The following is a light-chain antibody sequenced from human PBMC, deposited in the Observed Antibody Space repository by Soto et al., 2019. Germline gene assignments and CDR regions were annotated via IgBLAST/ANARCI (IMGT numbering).Light chain of an antibody. CDR1: QGISSY. CDR3: LLDYSYFWA. V-gene: IGKV1-9*01. Sequence: IQLTQSPSSLSASVGDRVTITCRASQGISSYLAWYQQKPGKAPKLLIYAASTLQSGVPSRFSGSGSGTDFTLTISSLQPDDFATYYCLLDYSYFWAFGQGTKVDIK. CDR2: AAS. J-gene: IGKJ1*01.